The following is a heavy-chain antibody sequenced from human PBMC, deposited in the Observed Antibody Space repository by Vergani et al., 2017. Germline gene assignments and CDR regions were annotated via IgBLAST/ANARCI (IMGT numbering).Heavy chain of an antibody. CDR1: GFTFSTSA. J-gene: IGHJ4*01. D-gene: IGHD2/OR15-2a*01. Sequence: EVHLLESGGGLVQSGGSLRLSCAASGFTFSTSAVSWVRQAPGRGWAWDSSFSGPGLSTYHADSVKGRFSSSRDNSKNTVFLQMQSLRAGDTAIYYCVKEKIDLGSYFFDSWGHGILVTVSS. V-gene: IGHV3-23*01. CDR3: VKEKIDLGSYFFDS. CDR2: FSGPGLST.